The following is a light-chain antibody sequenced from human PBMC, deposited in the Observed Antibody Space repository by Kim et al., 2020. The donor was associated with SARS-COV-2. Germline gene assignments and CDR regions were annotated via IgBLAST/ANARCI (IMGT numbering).Light chain of an antibody. Sequence: SVSPGPTASVTFSGDKMGGKYAFWYPQKPSQAPVLVIYQDSKRPSGIPGRFPGSNPGNTTTLTHRGTQGMDEAYYFRQAWDSSTVVFGGRTPLNVL. V-gene: IGLV3-1*01. CDR1: KMGGKY. CDR3: QAWDSSTVV. J-gene: IGLJ2*01. CDR2: QDS.